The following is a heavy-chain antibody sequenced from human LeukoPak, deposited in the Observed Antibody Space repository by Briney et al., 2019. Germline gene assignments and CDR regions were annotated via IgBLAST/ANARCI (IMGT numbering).Heavy chain of an antibody. D-gene: IGHD6-13*01. CDR3: ARDLMGIAYRGAFYY. J-gene: IGHJ4*02. Sequence: GGSLRLSCAASGFIFSDHYMDWVRQAPGKGLEWVGRIRKKANSYTKEYAASVKGRFTISRDDSENSLYLQMNSLRAEDTAVYYCARDLMGIAYRGAFYYWGQGTLVTVSS. CDR1: GFIFSDHY. V-gene: IGHV3-72*01. CDR2: IRKKANSYTK.